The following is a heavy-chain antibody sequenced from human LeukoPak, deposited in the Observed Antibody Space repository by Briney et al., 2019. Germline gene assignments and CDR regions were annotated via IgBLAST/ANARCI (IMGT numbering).Heavy chain of an antibody. Sequence: GGCLRLSCAASGLTFTTYAMSWVRQAPGKGLEWVSAISGSGGSTYYADSVKGRFTISRDNSKNTLYLQMNSLRAEDTAVYYCAKGGVVVAATRVTRVYYFDYWGQGTLVTVSS. CDR3: AKGGVVVAATRVTRVYYFDY. V-gene: IGHV3-23*01. CDR1: GLTFTTYA. J-gene: IGHJ4*02. D-gene: IGHD2-15*01. CDR2: ISGSGGST.